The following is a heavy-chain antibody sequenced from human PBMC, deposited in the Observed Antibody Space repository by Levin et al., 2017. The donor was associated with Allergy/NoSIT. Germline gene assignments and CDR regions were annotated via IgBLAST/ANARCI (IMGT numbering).Heavy chain of an antibody. CDR1: GFTVSSNY. V-gene: IGHV3-66*02. D-gene: IGHD2-2*01. CDR3: ASGVPAGDY. J-gene: IGHJ4*02. CDR2: IYSGGDT. Sequence: GESLKISCAASGFTVSSNYMTWVRQAPGKGLDWVSVIYSGGDTYYADSVKGRFTISRDNSKNTLYLQMNSLRAEDTAVYYCASGVPAGDYWGQGTLVTVSS.